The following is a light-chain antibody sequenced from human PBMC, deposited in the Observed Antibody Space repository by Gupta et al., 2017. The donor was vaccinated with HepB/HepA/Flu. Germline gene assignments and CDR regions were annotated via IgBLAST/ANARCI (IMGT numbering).Light chain of an antibody. V-gene: IGLV2-14*03. J-gene: IGLJ1*01. CDR3: TSYTSSITYV. CDR1: NSDVGGYNY. CDR2: NVS. Sequence: QSALTQPASVSGSPGQSITISCTGTNSDVGGYNYVSWYQQHPGKATKLMIYNVSDRPSGVSNRFSGSKSGNTASLTISGLQAEDEADYYCTSYTSSITYVFGTGTRVTVL.